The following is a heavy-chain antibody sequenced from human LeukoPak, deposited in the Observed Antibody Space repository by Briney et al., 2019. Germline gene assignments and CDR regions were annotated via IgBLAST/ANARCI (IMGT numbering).Heavy chain of an antibody. Sequence: GGSLRLSCAASGFTISSYSMHWGRQPPGKGLQWVALISYDGRGENYADSVKGRFTISRDTSNNTLYLQMNGLGTDDTAVYYCAKHYDFWSGYIRGFDSWGQGTLVTVSS. CDR1: GFTISSYS. CDR3: AKHYDFWSGYIRGFDS. V-gene: IGHV3-30*18. D-gene: IGHD3-3*01. CDR2: ISYDGRGE. J-gene: IGHJ4*02.